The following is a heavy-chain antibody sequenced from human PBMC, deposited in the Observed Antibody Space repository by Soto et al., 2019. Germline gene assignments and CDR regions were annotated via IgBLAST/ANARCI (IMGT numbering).Heavy chain of an antibody. V-gene: IGHV4-59*01. CDR1: GGSISSYY. CDR3: ARAGVQSPGMVV. CDR2: IYYSGST. D-gene: IGHD3-10*01. Sequence: PSETLSLTCTGSGGSISSYYWSWIRQPPGKGLEWIGYIYYSGSTNYNPSLKSRVTISVDTSKNQFSLKLSSVTAADTAVYYCARAGVQSPGMVVWGPGTTVTVSS. J-gene: IGHJ6*02.